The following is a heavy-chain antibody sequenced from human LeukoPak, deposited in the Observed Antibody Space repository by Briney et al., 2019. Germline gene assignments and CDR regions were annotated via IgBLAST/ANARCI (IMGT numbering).Heavy chain of an antibody. CDR2: ISAYNGNT. V-gene: IGHV1-18*01. CDR1: GYTFTSYG. J-gene: IGHJ4*02. Sequence: GASVKVSCKASGYTFTSYGISWVRQAPGQGLEWMGWISAYNGNTNYAQKLQGRVTMTTGTSTSTAYMELRSLRSDDTAVYYCARERRYYYDSSGYKHFDYWGQGTLVTVSS. D-gene: IGHD3-22*01. CDR3: ARERRYYYDSSGYKHFDY.